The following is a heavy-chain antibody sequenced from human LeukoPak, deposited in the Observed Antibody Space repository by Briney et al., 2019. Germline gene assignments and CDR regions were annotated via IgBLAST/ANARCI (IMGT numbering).Heavy chain of an antibody. CDR2: ISFDGTTK. CDR3: VKGKDLYGALDI. V-gene: IGHV3-30*18. CDR1: GFTVSTSV. Sequence: GSLRLSCAASGFTVSTSVMHWVRQAPGKGLDWAAIISFDGTTKYYADSVKGRFTISRDNSKNTLFLQMDSLRVEDTAVYYCVKGKDLYGALDIWGQGTMVTVSS. J-gene: IGHJ3*02. D-gene: IGHD3-16*01.